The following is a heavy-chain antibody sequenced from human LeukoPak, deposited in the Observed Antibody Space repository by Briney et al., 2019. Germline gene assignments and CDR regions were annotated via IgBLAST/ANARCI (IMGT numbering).Heavy chain of an antibody. Sequence: GGSLRLSCAASGFTFSSYGMSWVRQTPGKGLDWVSSISGSGGSTYYADSVKGRFTISRDNSKNTMYLQMNNLREEDTAVYYCTRDPILGGPDYFDYWGQGTLVTVSS. CDR3: TRDPILGGPDYFDY. J-gene: IGHJ4*02. CDR1: GFTFSSYG. CDR2: ISGSGGST. V-gene: IGHV3-23*01. D-gene: IGHD2-21*01.